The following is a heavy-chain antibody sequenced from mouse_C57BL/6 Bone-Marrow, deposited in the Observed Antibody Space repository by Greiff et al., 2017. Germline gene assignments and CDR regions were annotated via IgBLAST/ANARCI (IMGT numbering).Heavy chain of an antibody. D-gene: IGHD2-3*01. CDR3: TTLYDGYPFAY. J-gene: IGHJ3*01. Sequence: VQLQQSGAELVRPGASVKLSCTASGFNIKDDYMHWVKQRPEQGLEWIGWIDPENGDTEYASKFQGKATITADTSSNTAYLQLSSLTSEDTAVYYCTTLYDGYPFAYWGQGTLVTVSA. CDR1: GFNIKDDY. CDR2: IDPENGDT. V-gene: IGHV14-4*01.